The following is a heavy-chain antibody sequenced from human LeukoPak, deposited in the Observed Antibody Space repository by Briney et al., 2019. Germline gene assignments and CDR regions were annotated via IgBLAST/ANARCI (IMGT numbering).Heavy chain of an antibody. V-gene: IGHV4-34*01. CDR3: ARGDGYSYGSDFDY. J-gene: IGHJ4*02. CDR1: GGSISSYY. D-gene: IGHD5-18*01. CDR2: INHSGST. Sequence: SETLSLTCTVFGGSISSYYWSWIRQPPGKGLEWIGEINHSGSTNYNPSLKSRVTISVDTSKNQFSLKLSSVTAADTAVYYCARGDGYSYGSDFDYWGQGTLVTVSS.